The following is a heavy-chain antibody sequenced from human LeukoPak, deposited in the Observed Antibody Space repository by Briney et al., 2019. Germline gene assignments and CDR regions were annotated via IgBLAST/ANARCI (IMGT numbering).Heavy chain of an antibody. CDR2: FMGSGGST. V-gene: IGHV3-23*01. CDR1: GFTFSSYA. CDR3: AKDRGGEGHVWARVSLSHYFDY. J-gene: IGHJ4*02. Sequence: GGSLRLSCAASGFTFSSYAMSWVRQAPGKGLVLVSAFMGSGGSTYYADSVKARFTNSRDNCKNTLYLQMNSLRAEDTAVYYCAKDRGGEGHVWARVSLSHYFDYWGQGILVTVSS. D-gene: IGHD3-16*01.